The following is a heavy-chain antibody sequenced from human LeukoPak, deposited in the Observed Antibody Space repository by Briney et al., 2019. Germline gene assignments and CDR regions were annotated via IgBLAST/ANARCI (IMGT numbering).Heavy chain of an antibody. CDR3: ATMRLDFWSGNYVRGYYLNY. Sequence: GGSLRLSCAASGFSLSDYWMGWVRQAPGKGLEWVANIKEYGTEEYYVDSVKGRFTISRDNAKNSLSLQMNSLRAEDTAVYYCATMRLDFWSGNYVRGYYLNYWGQGTLVTVSS. V-gene: IGHV3-7*01. J-gene: IGHJ4*02. CDR1: GFSLSDYW. D-gene: IGHD3-3*01. CDR2: IKEYGTEE.